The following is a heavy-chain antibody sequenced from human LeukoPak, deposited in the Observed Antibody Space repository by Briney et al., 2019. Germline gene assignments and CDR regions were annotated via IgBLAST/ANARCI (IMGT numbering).Heavy chain of an antibody. Sequence: SETLSLTCTVSGGSISSYYWSWIRQPPGKGLEWIGYIYYSGSTNYNPSLMSRVTISVDTSKNQFSLKLSSVTAADTAVYYCARASLNPYYYYYYGMDVWGQGTTVTVSS. V-gene: IGHV4-59*01. CDR3: ARASLNPYYYYYYGMDV. CDR1: GGSISSYY. J-gene: IGHJ6*02. CDR2: IYYSGST.